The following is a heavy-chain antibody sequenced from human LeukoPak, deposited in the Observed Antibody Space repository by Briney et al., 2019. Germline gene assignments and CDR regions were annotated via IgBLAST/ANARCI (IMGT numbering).Heavy chain of an antibody. J-gene: IGHJ6*02. CDR1: GFTFSSYA. Sequence: GGSLRLSCAASGFTFSSYAMSWVRQAPGKGLEWVSAISGSDSTYYADSVKGRFTISRDNSKNTLYLQMNSLRAEDTAVFYCAKGLSSSDYGVDVWGQGTTVTVSS. CDR3: AKGLSSSDYGVDV. D-gene: IGHD6-13*01. V-gene: IGHV3-23*01. CDR2: ISGSDST.